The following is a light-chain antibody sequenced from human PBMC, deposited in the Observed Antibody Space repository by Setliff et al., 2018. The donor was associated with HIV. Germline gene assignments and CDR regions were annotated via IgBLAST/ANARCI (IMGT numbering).Light chain of an antibody. J-gene: IGLJ2*01. CDR1: SSDVGGYNY. Sequence: QSVLTQPASVSGSPGQSITISCTGTSSDVGGYNYASWYQQYSGKAPKLMIYEVTYRPTGVSNRFSGSKSGNTASLTISGLQAEDEADHYCSSYTSRSTLLFGGGTKVTVL. CDR2: EVT. CDR3: SSYTSRSTLL. V-gene: IGLV2-14*01.